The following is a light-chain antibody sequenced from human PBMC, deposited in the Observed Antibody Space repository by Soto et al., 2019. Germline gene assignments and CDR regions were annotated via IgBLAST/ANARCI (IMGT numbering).Light chain of an antibody. V-gene: IGLV2-14*01. CDR2: DVS. Sequence: QSALTQPASVSGSPGQSITISCTGTSSDVGGYNYVSWYQQHPGKAPKLMIYDVSNRPSGVSNRFSGSKSGNTASLIISGLQAEDEADYYCSSYTSSSTPWVFGGGTQLTVL. CDR1: SSDVGGYNY. CDR3: SSYTSSSTPWV. J-gene: IGLJ3*02.